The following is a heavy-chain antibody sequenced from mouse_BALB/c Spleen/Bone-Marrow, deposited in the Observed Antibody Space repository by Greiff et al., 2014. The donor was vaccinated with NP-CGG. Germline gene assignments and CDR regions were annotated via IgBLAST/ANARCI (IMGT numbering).Heavy chain of an antibody. CDR3: ARGDDFRYAWFAY. D-gene: IGHD2-14*01. CDR2: ISDGGSYT. CDR1: GFTFSDYY. Sequence: EVQVVESGGGLVKPGGSLKLSCVASGFTFSDYYMYWVRQTPEKRLEWVATISDGGSYTYYPDSVKGRFTISRDNAKNNLYLQMSSLKSEDTAMYYCARGDDFRYAWFAYWGQGTLVTVSA. J-gene: IGHJ3*01. V-gene: IGHV5-4*02.